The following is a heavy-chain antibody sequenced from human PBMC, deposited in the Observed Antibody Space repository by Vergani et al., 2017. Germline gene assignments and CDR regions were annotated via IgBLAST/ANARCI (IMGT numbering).Heavy chain of an antibody. J-gene: IGHJ6*02. CDR3: ARGLRRGYYGSGSYYNYYYYGMDV. D-gene: IGHD3-10*01. V-gene: IGHV4-34*01. CDR1: GGSFSGYY. Sequence: QVQLQQWGAGLLKPSETLSLTCAVYGGSFSGYYWSWIRQPPGKGLEWLGEINHSGSTNYNPSLKSRVTISVDTSKNQFSLKLSSVTAADTAVYYCARGLRRGYYGSGSYYNYYYYGMDVWGQGTTVTVSS. CDR2: INHSGST.